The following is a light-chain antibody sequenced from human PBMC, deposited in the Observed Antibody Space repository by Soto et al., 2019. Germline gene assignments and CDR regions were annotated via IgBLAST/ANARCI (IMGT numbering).Light chain of an antibody. V-gene: IGKV1-39*01. J-gene: IGKJ4*01. CDR3: QQTYLTPFA. CDR2: AAS. CDR1: QTISTY. Sequence: DIQMTQSPSSLSASVGDRVIITCRASQTISTYLTWYQQKPGKAPRLLIYAASSLQSGVPPRFSGGGSGTDFTLTISSLQPADFATFYCQQTYLTPFAFGGGTKVDIK.